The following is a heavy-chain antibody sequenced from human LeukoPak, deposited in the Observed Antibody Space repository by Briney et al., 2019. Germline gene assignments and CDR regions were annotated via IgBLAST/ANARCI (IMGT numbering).Heavy chain of an antibody. J-gene: IGHJ4*02. V-gene: IGHV4-30-2*01. CDR2: IYHSGST. CDR3: ARVIDVAAAGYFDS. Sequence: NPSETLSLTCTVSGGSISSGGYYWSWIRQPPGKGLEWIGYIYHSGSTYYNPSLKSRVTISVDTSKNQFSLKLSSVTAADTALYYCARVIDVAAAGYFDSWGQGTQVTVSS. CDR1: GGSISSGGYY. D-gene: IGHD6-13*01.